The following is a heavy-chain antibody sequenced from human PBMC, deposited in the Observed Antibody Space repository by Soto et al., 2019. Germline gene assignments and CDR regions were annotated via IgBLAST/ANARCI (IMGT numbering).Heavy chain of an antibody. CDR2: IIPIFGTA. D-gene: IGHD6-13*01. V-gene: IGHV1-69*13. CDR1: GGTFSSYA. Sequence: GASVKVSCKASGGTFSSYAISWVRQAPGQGLEWMGGIIPIFGTANYAQKFQGRVTITADESTSTAYMELSSLRSEDTAVYYCARGRGAYSSHPGYYYYGMDVWAKGPRSPSP. J-gene: IGHJ6*02. CDR3: ARGRGAYSSHPGYYYYGMDV.